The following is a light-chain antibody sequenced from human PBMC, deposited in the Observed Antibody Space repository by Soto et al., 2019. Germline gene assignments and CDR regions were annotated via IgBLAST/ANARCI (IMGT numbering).Light chain of an antibody. J-gene: IGLJ2*01. CDR2: AST. CDR1: SSNIGAGFD. V-gene: IGLV1-40*01. Sequence: QSALTQPPSVSGAPGQRVTISCSGNSSNIGAGFDVHWYQQLPGAAPKLLIYASTNRPSGVPDRFSGSESDTSASLAITGLQIDDEADYYCQSYDTGLTGHVLFGGGTKVTVL. CDR3: QSYDTGLTGHVL.